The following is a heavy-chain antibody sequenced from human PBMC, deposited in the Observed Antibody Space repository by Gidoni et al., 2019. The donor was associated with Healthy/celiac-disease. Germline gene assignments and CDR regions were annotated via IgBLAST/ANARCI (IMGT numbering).Heavy chain of an antibody. D-gene: IGHD1-20*01. J-gene: IGHJ5*02. CDR2: IYYSGRT. CDR3: ARQYNLNWFDP. CDR1: GGSISSYY. Sequence: QVQLQESGPGLVKPSETLSLTCTVSGGSISSYYWSWIRQPPGKGLEWIGYIYYSGRTNYNPSLKSRVTISVDTSKNQFSLKLSSVTAADTAVYYCARQYNLNWFDPWGQGTLVTVSS. V-gene: IGHV4-59*08.